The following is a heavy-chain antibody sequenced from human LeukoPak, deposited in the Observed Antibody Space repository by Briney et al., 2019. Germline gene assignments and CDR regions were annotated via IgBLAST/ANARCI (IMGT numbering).Heavy chain of an antibody. CDR3: ARAGQGSSSWYLGNWFDP. D-gene: IGHD6-13*01. Sequence: PSETLSLTCTVSGGSISSSSYYWGWIRQPPGKGLEWIGSIYYSGSTYYNPSLKSRVTISVDTSKNQFSLKLSSVTAADTAVYYCARAGQGSSSWYLGNWFDPWGQGTLVTVSS. J-gene: IGHJ5*02. CDR2: IYYSGST. V-gene: IGHV4-39*07. CDR1: GGSISSSSYY.